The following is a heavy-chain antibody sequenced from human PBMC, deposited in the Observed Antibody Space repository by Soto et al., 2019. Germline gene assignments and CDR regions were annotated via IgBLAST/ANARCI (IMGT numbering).Heavy chain of an antibody. Sequence: SETLSLTCTVSGGSISSYYWSWIRQPPGKGLEWIGYIFYSGSTNYNPSLKSRVTISVDTSKNQFSLKLSSVTAADTAVYYCARGSGPIGYFDYWGQGTLVTVSS. CDR2: IFYSGST. CDR1: GGSISSYY. CDR3: ARGSGPIGYFDY. J-gene: IGHJ4*02. V-gene: IGHV4-59*01. D-gene: IGHD6-19*01.